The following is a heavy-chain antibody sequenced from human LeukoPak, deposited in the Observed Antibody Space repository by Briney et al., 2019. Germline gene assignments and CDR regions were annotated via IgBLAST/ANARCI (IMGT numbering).Heavy chain of an antibody. J-gene: IGHJ5*02. CDR2: IYHSGST. CDR3: ARRELLLRPRFDP. V-gene: IGHV4-38-2*02. Sequence: SETLSLTCTVSGYSISSGYYWGWIRQPPGKGLEWIGSIYHSGSTYYNPSLKSRVTISVDTSKNQFSLKLSSVTAADTAVYYCARRELLLRPRFDPWGQGTLVTVSS. CDR1: GYSISSGYY. D-gene: IGHD2-15*01.